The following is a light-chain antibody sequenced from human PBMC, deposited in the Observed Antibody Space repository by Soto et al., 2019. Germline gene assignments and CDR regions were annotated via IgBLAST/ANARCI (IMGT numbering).Light chain of an antibody. Sequence: DIQMTQSPSTLSASVGDRVTITCRASQSITSWLAWYQQKPGQAPKLLIYKASSLESGVPSRFSGSGSGTEFTLTISSLQPDDFATYYCQHYNSYPWTFGQGTKV. CDR2: KAS. CDR3: QHYNSYPWT. CDR1: QSITSW. J-gene: IGKJ1*01. V-gene: IGKV1-5*03.